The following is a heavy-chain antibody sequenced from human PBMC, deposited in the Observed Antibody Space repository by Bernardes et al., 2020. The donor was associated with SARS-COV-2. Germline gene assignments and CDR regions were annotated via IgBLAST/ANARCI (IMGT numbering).Heavy chain of an antibody. CDR1: GFTVSSNY. CDR3: ARDLHTFGMDV. V-gene: IGHV3-66*01. D-gene: IGHD2-2*02. J-gene: IGHJ6*02. CDR2: IYSGGST. Sequence: GGSLRLSCAASGFTVSSNYMSWVRQAPGKGLEWVSVIYSGGSTYYADSVKGRFTISRDNSKNTQYLQMNSLRAEDTAVYYCARDLHTFGMDVWGQGTTVTVSS.